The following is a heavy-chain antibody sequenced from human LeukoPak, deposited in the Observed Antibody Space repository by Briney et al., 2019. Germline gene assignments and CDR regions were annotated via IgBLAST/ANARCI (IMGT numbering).Heavy chain of an antibody. CDR1: GYTLTELS. CDR3: ATARGRYSSSWYAGGWFDP. J-gene: IGHJ5*02. D-gene: IGHD6-13*01. Sequence: ASVKVSCKVSGYTLTELSMHWVRPAPGKGLEWMGGFDPEDGETIYAQKFQGRVTMTEDTSTDTAYMELSSLRSEDTAVYYCATARGRYSSSWYAGGWFDPWGQGTLVTVSS. V-gene: IGHV1-24*01. CDR2: FDPEDGET.